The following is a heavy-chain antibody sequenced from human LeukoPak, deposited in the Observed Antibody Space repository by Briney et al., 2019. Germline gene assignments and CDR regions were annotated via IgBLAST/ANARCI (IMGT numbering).Heavy chain of an antibody. CDR3: ARLLRQYNWFDP. J-gene: IGHJ5*02. CDR1: GFTFSNYW. Sequence: HTGGSLRLSCAASGFTFSNYWMSWVRQAPGKGLEWVSVIYSGGSKYYAGSVRGRFTISRDTSKNTLYLQMNSLRSEDTAVYYCARLLRQYNWFDPWGQGTLVTVSS. CDR2: IYSGGSK. D-gene: IGHD2/OR15-2a*01. V-gene: IGHV3-66*04.